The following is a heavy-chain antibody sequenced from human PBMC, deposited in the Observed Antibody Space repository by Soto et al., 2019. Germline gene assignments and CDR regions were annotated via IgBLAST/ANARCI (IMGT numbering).Heavy chain of an antibody. D-gene: IGHD6-6*01. CDR2: ISQSGNT. V-gene: IGHV4-34*01. J-gene: IGHJ4*02. CDR1: SGSLSGYY. Sequence: SETLSLTCSIYSGSLSGYYWSWIRQPPGKGLEWIREISQSGNTNYSPSLESRVSISIDTSKKQFSLNLASVSAADTAVYHCARAPKVSGSSQTRPDFWGQGTLVTVSS. CDR3: ARAPKVSGSSQTRPDF.